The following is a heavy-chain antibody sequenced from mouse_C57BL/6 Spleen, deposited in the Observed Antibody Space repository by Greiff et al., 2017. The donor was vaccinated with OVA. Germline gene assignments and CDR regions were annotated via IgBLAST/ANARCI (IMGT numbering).Heavy chain of an antibody. V-gene: IGHV1-50*01. CDR2: IDPSGSYH. D-gene: IGHD1-1*01. CDR1: GYTFTSYW. CDR3: ARSTNYAMDY. Sequence: VQLQQPGAELVKPGASVKLSCKASGYTFTSYWIQWVKQRPGQGLEWIGEIDPSGSYHNYNQNFKGKATLTVDTSSSPAYMQLSSLTSEDSAVYYCARSTNYAMDYWGQGTSVTVSS. J-gene: IGHJ4*01.